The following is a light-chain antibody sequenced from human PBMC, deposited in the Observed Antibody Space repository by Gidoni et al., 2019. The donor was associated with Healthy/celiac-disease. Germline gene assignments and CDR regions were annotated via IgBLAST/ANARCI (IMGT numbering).Light chain of an antibody. Sequence: DIQMTQPPSTLSASVGDGVTITCRASQSISSWLAWYQQKPGKAPKLLIYKASSLESGVPARFSGSGSGTEFTLTISSLQPDDFATYYCQQYNSYPWTFXQXTKVXIK. CDR3: QQYNSYPWT. CDR1: QSISSW. CDR2: KAS. J-gene: IGKJ1*01. V-gene: IGKV1-5*03.